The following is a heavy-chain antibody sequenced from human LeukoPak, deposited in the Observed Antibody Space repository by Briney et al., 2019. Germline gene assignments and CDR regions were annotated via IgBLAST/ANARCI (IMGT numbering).Heavy chain of an antibody. CDR2: ISGSGGST. V-gene: IGHV3-23*01. CDR3: AKLAAARGDYYYYYYYMDV. D-gene: IGHD6-13*01. J-gene: IGHJ6*03. CDR1: GFTFSSYA. Sequence: GGSLRLSCAASGFTFSSYAMSWVRQAPGKGLEWVSAISGSGGSTYYADSVKGRFTISRVNSKNTLYLQMNSLRAEDTAVYYCAKLAAARGDYYYYYYYMDVWGKGTTVTVSS.